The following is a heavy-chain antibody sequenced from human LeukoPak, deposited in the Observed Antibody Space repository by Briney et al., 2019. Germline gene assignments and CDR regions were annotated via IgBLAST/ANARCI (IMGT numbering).Heavy chain of an antibody. CDR2: ISSSGSSI. D-gene: IGHD1-7*01. CDR1: GFTFNSYS. CDR3: ARGDNWNSYYYYYMDV. V-gene: IGHV3-48*04. Sequence: GGSLRLSCAASGFTFNSYSMNWVRQAPGKGQEWVSYISSSGSSIYYADSVKGRFTISRDNAENSLNLQMNSLRAEDTAVYYCARGDNWNSYYYYYMDVWGRGTTVTVFS. J-gene: IGHJ6*03.